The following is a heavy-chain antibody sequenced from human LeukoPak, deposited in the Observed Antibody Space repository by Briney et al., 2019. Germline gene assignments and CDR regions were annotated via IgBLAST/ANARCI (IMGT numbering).Heavy chain of an antibody. J-gene: IGHJ4*02. Sequence: MSSETLSLACTVSGGSIRNLYWSWIRQPPGKGLEWIGYIFYSGSTNYNPSLKSRVTISVDTSKNQFSLKLNSVTAADTAMYFCARRYCSSTSCFYFDYWGQGTLVTVSS. CDR3: ARRYCSSTSCFYFDY. CDR1: GGSIRNLY. D-gene: IGHD2-2*01. V-gene: IGHV4-59*11. CDR2: IFYSGST.